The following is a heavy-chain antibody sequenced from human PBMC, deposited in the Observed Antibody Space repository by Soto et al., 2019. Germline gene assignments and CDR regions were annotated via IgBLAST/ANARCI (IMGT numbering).Heavy chain of an antibody. CDR2: IYNSGST. D-gene: IGHD6-13*01. Sequence: SETLSLTCTVSGGPISSGGYYWSWIRQHTGKGLERIGYIYNSGSTYYNPSLKRRVTISVDTSENQFSLKLSSVAAADTAVYSCAGYGERGIAAAGGPFDYWGQGTLVTVSS. CDR3: AGYGERGIAAAGGPFDY. J-gene: IGHJ4*02. V-gene: IGHV4-31*03. CDR1: GGPISSGGYY.